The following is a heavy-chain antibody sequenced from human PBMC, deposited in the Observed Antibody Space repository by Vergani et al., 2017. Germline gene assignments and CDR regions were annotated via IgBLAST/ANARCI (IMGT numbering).Heavy chain of an antibody. V-gene: IGHV3-23*01. Sequence: EVQVLESGGGLVQPGGSLRLSCAASGFTFSSYAMSWVRQAPGKGLEWVSAISGSGGSTYYADSVQGRFTISRDNSKNMLYLQMNSLRAEDTAVYYCAKDSMIVGYYFDYWGQGTLVTVSS. D-gene: IGHD3-22*01. J-gene: IGHJ4*02. CDR2: ISGSGGST. CDR3: AKDSMIVGYYFDY. CDR1: GFTFSSYA.